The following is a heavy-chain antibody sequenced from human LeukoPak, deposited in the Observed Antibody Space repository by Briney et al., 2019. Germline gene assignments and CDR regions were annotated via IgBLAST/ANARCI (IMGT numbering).Heavy chain of an antibody. CDR2: ISSSSSYI. CDR1: GFTFSSYS. V-gene: IGHV3-21*01. CDR3: ARDFDGGGFDY. J-gene: IGHJ4*02. Sequence: GGSLRLSCAASGFTFSSYSMNWFRQAPGKGLEWVSSISSSSSYIYYADSVKGRFTISRDNAKNSLYLQMNSLRAEDTAVYYCARDFDGGGFDYWGQGTLVTVSS. D-gene: IGHD4-23*01.